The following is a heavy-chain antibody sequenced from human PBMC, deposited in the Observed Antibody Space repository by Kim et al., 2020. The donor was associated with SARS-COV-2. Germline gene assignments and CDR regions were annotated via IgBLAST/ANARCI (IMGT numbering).Heavy chain of an antibody. V-gene: IGHV3-30*07. CDR3: ARDRGDGYNREGFDY. Sequence: ESVKGRFTISRDNSKNTLYPQMNSQRAEETAVYYDARDRGDGYNREGFDYWGQGTLVTVSS. D-gene: IGHD3-10*01. J-gene: IGHJ4*02.